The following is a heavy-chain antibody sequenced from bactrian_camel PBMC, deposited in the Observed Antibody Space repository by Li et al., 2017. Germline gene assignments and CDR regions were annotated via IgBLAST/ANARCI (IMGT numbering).Heavy chain of an antibody. CDR1: GTTYKRHC. J-gene: IGHJ4*01. V-gene: IGHV3S6*01. CDR3: AAQSFWVTRTVVASMCPGREYND. Sequence: HVQLVESGGGTVQAGGSLKLSCTVSGTTYKRHCLAWFRQASGEKRERVACVYGDGDNTVYSDSVKGRFTISKDNAKNTLFLQMNGLKAEDTAMYYCAAQSFWVTRTVVASMCPGREYNDWGQGTQVTVS. CDR2: VYGDGDNT. D-gene: IGHD6*01.